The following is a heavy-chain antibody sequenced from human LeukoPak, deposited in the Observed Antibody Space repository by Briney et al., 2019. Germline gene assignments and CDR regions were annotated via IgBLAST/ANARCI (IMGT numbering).Heavy chain of an antibody. Sequence: GASVKVSCKASGYTFTSYGISWVRQAPGQGLEWMGWISAYNGNTNYAQKLQGRVTMTTDTSTSTAYMELRSLRSDDTAVYYCARDKGPLRYCSSTSCSLPTGFDPWGQGTLVTVSS. CDR1: GYTFTSYG. CDR2: ISAYNGNT. CDR3: ARDKGPLRYCSSTSCSLPTGFDP. V-gene: IGHV1-18*01. D-gene: IGHD2-2*01. J-gene: IGHJ5*02.